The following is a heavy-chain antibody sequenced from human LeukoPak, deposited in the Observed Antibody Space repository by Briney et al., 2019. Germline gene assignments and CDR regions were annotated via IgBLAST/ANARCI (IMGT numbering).Heavy chain of an antibody. CDR3: AKEKEYTYGYYYFDN. D-gene: IGHD5-18*01. Sequence: PGGSLGLSRAVSGFTFDDYAMHWVRQAPGKGLEWVSLISGDGGKTYYGDNVKGRFTISRDNSKNSLYLQMNSLRTEDTAFYYCAKEKEYTYGYYYFDNWGQGALVTVSS. CDR2: ISGDGGKT. J-gene: IGHJ4*02. CDR1: GFTFDDYA. V-gene: IGHV3-43*02.